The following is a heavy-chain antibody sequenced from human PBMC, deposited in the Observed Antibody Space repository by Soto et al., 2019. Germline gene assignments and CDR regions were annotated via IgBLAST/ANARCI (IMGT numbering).Heavy chain of an antibody. CDR3: AKDVGQQLVLNYGMDV. CDR1: GFTFRSFG. J-gene: IGHJ6*02. D-gene: IGHD6-13*01. V-gene: IGHV3-30*18. CDR2: VSYEGNNK. Sequence: QVQLVESGGGVIQPGTSLSLSCGSSGFTFRSFGMYWVRQAPGKGLEWVAVVSYEGNNKYYADSVKGRFTVSRDNAKNMLYLQMNSLRGEDTAVYYCAKDVGQQLVLNYGMDVWGQGTTVTVSS.